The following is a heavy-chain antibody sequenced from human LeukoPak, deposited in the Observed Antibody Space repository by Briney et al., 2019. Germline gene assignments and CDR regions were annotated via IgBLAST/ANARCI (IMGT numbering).Heavy chain of an antibody. CDR1: GYTFTNYH. CDR3: ARTTSFTASGYDY. Sequence: ASVKVSCKASGYTFTNYHINWVRQATGQGLEWMGWMNPNNGDSGYAQKFQGRVTITMDTSISTSYMELRSLRSDDTAVYFCARTTSFTASGYDYWGQGTLVTVSS. V-gene: IGHV1-8*03. CDR2: MNPNNGDS. D-gene: IGHD6-25*01. J-gene: IGHJ4*02.